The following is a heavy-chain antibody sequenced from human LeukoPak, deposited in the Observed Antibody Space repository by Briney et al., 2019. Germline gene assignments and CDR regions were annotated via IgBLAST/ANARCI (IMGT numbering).Heavy chain of an antibody. V-gene: IGHV1-69*05. CDR3: ARDSNPYDAFDI. D-gene: IGHD2-2*01. Sequence: SVKVSCKASGGTFSSYAINWVRQAPGQGLEWMGGIIPIFGTANYAQKFQGRVTITTDESTSTAYMELSSLRSEETAVYYCARDSNPYDAFDIWGQGTMVTVSS. CDR1: GGTFSSYA. CDR2: IIPIFGTA. J-gene: IGHJ3*02.